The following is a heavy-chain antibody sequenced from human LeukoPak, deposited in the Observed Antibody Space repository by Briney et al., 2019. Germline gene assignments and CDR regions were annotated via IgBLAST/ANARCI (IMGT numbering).Heavy chain of an antibody. CDR3: VRFLKVGSGWLTAGAFDI. J-gene: IGHJ3*02. Sequence: PGGSLRLSCAASGFTLSSYVMYWVRQAPGKGLKWVALISYDGSNKFYADSVKGRLTISRDTSQNILYLQMNSLSAEDSAVYYCVRFLKVGSGWLTAGAFDIWGQGTTVTVSS. D-gene: IGHD6-19*01. V-gene: IGHV3-30*04. CDR1: GFTLSSYV. CDR2: ISYDGSNK.